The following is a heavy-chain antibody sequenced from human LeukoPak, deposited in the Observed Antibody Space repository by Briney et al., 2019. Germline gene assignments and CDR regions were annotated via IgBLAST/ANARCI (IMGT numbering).Heavy chain of an antibody. D-gene: IGHD3-22*01. V-gene: IGHV3-30-3*01. CDR1: GIIFNTYA. CDR2: ISYDGNNK. CDR3: VRERAPTMIVGNAFDI. Sequence: GGSLRLSCAASGIIFNTYAMHWVRQAPGKGLEWVAVISYDGNNKYYSDSVKGRFTISRDNSMNTLYLQMNSLRDEDTAVYYCVRERAPTMIVGNAFDIWGQGTMVTVSS. J-gene: IGHJ3*02.